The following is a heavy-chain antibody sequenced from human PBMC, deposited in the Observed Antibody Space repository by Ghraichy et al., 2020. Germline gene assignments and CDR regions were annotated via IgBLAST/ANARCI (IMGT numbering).Heavy chain of an antibody. CDR3: ARERLWWFGAYPSRYGMDV. J-gene: IGHJ6*02. Sequence: GESLNISCAASGFTFSDYYMSWIRQAPGKGLEGVSYITSKSSQTEYADSVKGRFTISRDNTNNSLYLQMNSLRAEDTAVYYCARERLWWFGAYPSRYGMDVWGQGTPVTVSS. CDR1: GFTFSDYY. D-gene: IGHD3-10*01. V-gene: IGHV3-11*06. CDR2: ITSKSSQT.